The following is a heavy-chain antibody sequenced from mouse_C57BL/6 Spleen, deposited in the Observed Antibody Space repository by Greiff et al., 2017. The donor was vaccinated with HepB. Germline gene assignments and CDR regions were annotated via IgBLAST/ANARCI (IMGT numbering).Heavy chain of an antibody. V-gene: IGHV1S81*02. J-gene: IGHJ2*01. CDR2: TNPTNGRT. CDR1: GYTFTSYW. Sequence: QVHVKQSGAELVKAGASVKMSCKASGYTFTSYWMHWVKQRLGQGLEWFAETNPTNGRTYYNEKFKSKATLTVDKSSSTAYMLLSGPTFEDSAVYYCARIKKIVATYFDYGVQGTTLTVSS. CDR3: ARIKKIVATYFDY. D-gene: IGHD1-1*01.